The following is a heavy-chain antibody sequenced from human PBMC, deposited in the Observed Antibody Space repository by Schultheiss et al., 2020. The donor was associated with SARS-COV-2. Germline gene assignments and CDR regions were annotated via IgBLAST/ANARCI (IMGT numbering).Heavy chain of an antibody. CDR3: ARDFVVVTATRHLYYYYGMDV. CDR2: IYPGDSDT. V-gene: IGHV5-51*01. CDR1: GYSFTSYW. J-gene: IGHJ6*02. D-gene: IGHD2-21*02. Sequence: GGSLRLSCKGSGYSFTSYWIGWVRQMPGKGLEWMGIIYPGDSDTRYSPSFQGQVTISADKSISTAYLQWSSLKASDTAMYYCARDFVVVTATRHLYYYYGMDVWGQGTTVTVSS.